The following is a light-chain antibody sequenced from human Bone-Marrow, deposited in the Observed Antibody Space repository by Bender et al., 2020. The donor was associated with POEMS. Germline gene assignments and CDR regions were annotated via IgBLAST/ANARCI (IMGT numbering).Light chain of an antibody. V-gene: IGLV1-40*01. J-gene: IGLJ3*02. CDR2: NNE. CDR1: SSNMGAGYG. Sequence: QAVLTQPPSVSGAPGQTVTISCTGTSSNMGAGYGVNWYQQLPGTAPKLLIYNNENRPSGVPDQISGSTSGTSASLAITALHAEDEADYYCQSYDISLSGWVFGGGTKLTAL. CDR3: QSYDISLSGWV.